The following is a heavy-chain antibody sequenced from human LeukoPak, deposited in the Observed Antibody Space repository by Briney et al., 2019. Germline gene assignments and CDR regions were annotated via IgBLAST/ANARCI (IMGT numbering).Heavy chain of an antibody. CDR3: AAYETYNYVLDY. D-gene: IGHD3-16*01. J-gene: IGHJ4*02. Sequence: SETLSLTCTVSGGSISSYYWSWIRQPPGKGLEWIGYIYYSGSTNYNPSLKSRVTISVDTSKNQFSLKLSSVTAADTAVYYCAAYETYNYVLDYWGPGTLVTVSS. V-gene: IGHV4-59*01. CDR2: IYYSGST. CDR1: GGSISSYY.